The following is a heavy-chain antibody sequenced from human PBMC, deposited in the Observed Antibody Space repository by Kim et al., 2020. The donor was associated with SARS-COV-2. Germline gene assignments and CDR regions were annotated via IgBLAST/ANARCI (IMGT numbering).Heavy chain of an antibody. CDR2: INTNTGNP. CDR1: GYTFTSHA. CDR3: AGGLYSGTWNYGMDV. Sequence: ASVKVSCKASGYTFTSHAMNWVRQAPGQGLEWMGWINTNTGNPTYAQDFTGRFVFSLDTSVSAAYLQISSLKAEDTAVYYCAGGLYSGTWNYGMDVWGQGAAVTVSS. D-gene: IGHD6-13*01. J-gene: IGHJ6*02. V-gene: IGHV7-4-1*02.